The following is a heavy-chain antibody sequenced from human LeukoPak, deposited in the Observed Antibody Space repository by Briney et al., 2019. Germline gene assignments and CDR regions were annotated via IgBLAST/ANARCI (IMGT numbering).Heavy chain of an antibody. D-gene: IGHD3-16*01. Sequence: ASVKVSCKASGYTFTSYYMHWVRQAPGQGLEWMGIINPSGGSTSYAQKFQGRVTMTRDMSTSTVYVELSSLRSEDTAVYYCAREARMITFGGAGLDYWGQGTLVTVSS. V-gene: IGHV1-46*01. CDR2: INPSGGST. CDR1: GYTFTSYY. CDR3: AREARMITFGGAGLDY. J-gene: IGHJ4*02.